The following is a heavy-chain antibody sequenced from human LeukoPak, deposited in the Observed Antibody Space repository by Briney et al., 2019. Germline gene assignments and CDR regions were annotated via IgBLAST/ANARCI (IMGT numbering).Heavy chain of an antibody. D-gene: IGHD2-15*01. J-gene: IGHJ4*02. CDR1: GYTFTSHF. CDR3: ARGDGYCSGGSCMIFDY. Sequence: ASVKVSCKASGYTFTSHFMHWVRQAPGQGLEWMGIINPRGGSTSYTQKFQGRVTMTRDTSTSTVYMELSSLRSEDTAVYYCARGDGYCSGGSCMIFDYWGQGTLVTVSS. V-gene: IGHV1-46*01. CDR2: INPRGGST.